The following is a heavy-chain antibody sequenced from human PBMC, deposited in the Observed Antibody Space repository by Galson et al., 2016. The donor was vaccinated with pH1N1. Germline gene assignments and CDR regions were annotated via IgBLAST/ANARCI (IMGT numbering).Heavy chain of an antibody. Sequence: SLRLSCAAPGFSFEDYGMHWVRQAPGKGLEWVSGITWNSGRIGYADSVKGRFTISRVNVKNSLYLQMNSLRVEDTALYYCAKQRRSWLQYGAFDIWGQGTMVTASS. D-gene: IGHD5-24*01. CDR1: GFSFEDYG. CDR2: ITWNSGRI. V-gene: IGHV3-9*01. J-gene: IGHJ3*02. CDR3: AKQRRSWLQYGAFDI.